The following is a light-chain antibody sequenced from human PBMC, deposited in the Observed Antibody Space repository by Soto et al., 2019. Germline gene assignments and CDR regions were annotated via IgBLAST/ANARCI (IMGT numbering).Light chain of an antibody. J-gene: IGLJ2*01. Sequence: QSVLTQPASVSGSPGQSITVSCTGTGSDIGAYNYVCWFQQHPGKAPKLIIYEVNNRPSGVSNRFSGSKSGNTASLTISGLQAEDEADYYCSSFTTSITLIFGGGTKVTVL. CDR2: EVN. CDR3: SSFTTSITLI. V-gene: IGLV2-14*01. CDR1: GSDIGAYNY.